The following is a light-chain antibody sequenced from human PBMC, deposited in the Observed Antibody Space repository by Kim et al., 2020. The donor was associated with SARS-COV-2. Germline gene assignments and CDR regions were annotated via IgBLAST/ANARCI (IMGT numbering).Light chain of an antibody. J-gene: IGKJ2*01. Sequence: SPGESTTLSRRASQSVSSNFLAWYQQRPGQAPKLLIYGVSKRAAGIPDRFSGSGSGRDFTLSIKKLEPEDFAVYYCQQFSGSPLFTFGQGTKLEI. CDR3: QQFSGSPLFT. CDR2: GVS. CDR1: QSVSSNF. V-gene: IGKV3-20*01.